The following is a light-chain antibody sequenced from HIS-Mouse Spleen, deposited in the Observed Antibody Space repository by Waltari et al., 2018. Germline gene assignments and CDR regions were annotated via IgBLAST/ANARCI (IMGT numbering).Light chain of an antibody. CDR1: ALPKKY. Sequence: SYELTQPPSVSVSPGQTARITCSGDALPKKYAYLYQQKPGQAPVLVISKDSERPSGIPERFSGSSSGTTVTLTISGVQAEDEADYYCQSADSSGTYVVFGGGTKLTVL. J-gene: IGLJ2*01. V-gene: IGLV3-25*03. CDR2: KDS. CDR3: QSADSSGTYVV.